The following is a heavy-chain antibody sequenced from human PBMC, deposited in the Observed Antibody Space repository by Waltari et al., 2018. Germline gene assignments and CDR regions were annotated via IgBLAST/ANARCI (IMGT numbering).Heavy chain of an antibody. CDR2: ISSSSSYI. Sequence: EVQLVESGGGLVKPGGSLRLSCAASGFTFSSYSMNWVRQAPGKGREWVSSISSSSSYIDYADSVKGRFTIARDNAKNTLYLQMNSLRAEDTAVYYCAGYHFSVDYWGQGTLVTVSS. J-gene: IGHJ4*02. CDR3: AGYHFSVDY. D-gene: IGHD2-2*01. V-gene: IGHV3-21*01. CDR1: GFTFSSYS.